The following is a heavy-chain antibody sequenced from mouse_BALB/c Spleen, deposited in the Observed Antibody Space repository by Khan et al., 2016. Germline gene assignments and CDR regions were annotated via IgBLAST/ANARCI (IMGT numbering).Heavy chain of an antibody. V-gene: IGHV1-9*01. J-gene: IGHJ2*01. CDR2: ILPGSGST. Sequence: QVQLKESGAELMKPGASVKISCKATGYTFSSYWIEWVKQRPGHGLEWIGEILPGSGSTNYNEKFRGKATFTADTSSNTAYMQLSSLTSEDSAVQYGARTDRRGYFDYWGQGTTRTVSS. CDR1: GYTFSSYW. CDR3: ARTDRRGYFDY.